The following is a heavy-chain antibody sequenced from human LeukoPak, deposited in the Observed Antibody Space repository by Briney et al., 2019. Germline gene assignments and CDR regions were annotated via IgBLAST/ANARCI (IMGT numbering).Heavy chain of an antibody. CDR2: ISYDGSKK. CDR1: GFTFSSYG. D-gene: IGHD3-10*01. CDR3: AQDRGTWGSEYFQH. V-gene: IGHV3-30*18. Sequence: GGSLRLSCAASGFTFSSYGMHWIRHAPGRGLEWVVVISYDGSKKYYADSVKGRFTISRDSSKNMLYLQMNSLRTEDTAVYYCAQDRGTWGSEYFQHWGRGTLVTVSS. J-gene: IGHJ1*01.